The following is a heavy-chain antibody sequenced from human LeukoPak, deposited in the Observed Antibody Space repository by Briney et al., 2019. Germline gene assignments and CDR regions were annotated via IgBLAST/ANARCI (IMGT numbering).Heavy chain of an antibody. CDR3: AREHDILTGYDY. Sequence: GSSVKVSCKASGGTFSSYAISWVRQAPGQGLEWMGRIIPILGIANYAQKFQGRVTITADKSTSTAYMELSSLRSEDTAVYYCAREHDILTGYDYWGQGTLVTVSS. J-gene: IGHJ4*02. CDR1: GGTFSSYA. D-gene: IGHD3-9*01. CDR2: IIPILGIA. V-gene: IGHV1-69*04.